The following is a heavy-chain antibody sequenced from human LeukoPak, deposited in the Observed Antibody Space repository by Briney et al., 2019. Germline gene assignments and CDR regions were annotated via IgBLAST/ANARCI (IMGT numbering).Heavy chain of an antibody. Sequence: GVSLRLSCGASGFPFSSSGMHWVRQAPGKGLEWVAFIGYDGSNKYYAESVKDRFTISRDNSKNTLYLQMNSLRAEDTAVYYCARDVTTYYYDSSGYYYHDYWGQGTLVTVSS. CDR3: ARDVTTYYYDSSGYYYHDY. CDR1: GFPFSSSG. CDR2: IGYDGSNK. V-gene: IGHV3-30*02. J-gene: IGHJ4*02. D-gene: IGHD3-22*01.